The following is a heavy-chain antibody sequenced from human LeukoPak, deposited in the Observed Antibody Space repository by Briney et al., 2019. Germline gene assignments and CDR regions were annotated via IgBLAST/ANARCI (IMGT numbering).Heavy chain of an antibody. CDR1: GFTFSGYA. D-gene: IGHD3-22*01. J-gene: IGHJ4*02. CDR3: AKVYYYDSSGYLDY. Sequence: GGSLRLSCAASGFTFSGYAMSWVRQAPGKGLEWVSAISGSGGSTYYADSVKGRFTISRDNSKNTLYLQMNSLRAEDTAVYYCAKVYYYDSSGYLDYWGQGTLVTVSS. CDR2: ISGSGGST. V-gene: IGHV3-23*01.